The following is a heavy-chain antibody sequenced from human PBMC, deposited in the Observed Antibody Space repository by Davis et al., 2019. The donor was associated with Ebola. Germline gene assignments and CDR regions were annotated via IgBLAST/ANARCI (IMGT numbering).Heavy chain of an antibody. Sequence: GESLKISCAPSGFSVSSNYMSWVRQAPGKGLEWVSVIYNGGYTSYADSVKGRFTNSSDNSKNKLYLQMNSLKAEETAVYYCAREQPCGGSCYSFLDTWGQGTLVTVSS. V-gene: IGHV3-53*01. J-gene: IGHJ5*02. CDR2: IYNGGYT. CDR1: GFSVSSNY. D-gene: IGHD2-15*01. CDR3: AREQPCGGSCYSFLDT.